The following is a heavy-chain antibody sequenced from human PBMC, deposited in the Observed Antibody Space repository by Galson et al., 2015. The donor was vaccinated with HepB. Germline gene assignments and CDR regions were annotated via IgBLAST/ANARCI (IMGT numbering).Heavy chain of an antibody. J-gene: IGHJ4*02. CDR3: ARVGSFTVGVSAALDS. Sequence: SLRLSCPASGFTFSTYGMHWVRQAPGKGLEWVALIPSDGSRQHYADPVKGRFTISRDTSKNTLFLQMDSLRPDDTAVYFCARVGSFTVGVSAALDSWGQGTLVTVSS. CDR2: IPSDGSRQ. V-gene: IGHV3-30*16. D-gene: IGHD2-2*01. CDR1: GFTFSTYG.